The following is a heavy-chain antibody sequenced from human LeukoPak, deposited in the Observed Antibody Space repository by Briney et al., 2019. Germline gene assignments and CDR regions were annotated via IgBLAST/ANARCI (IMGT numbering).Heavy chain of an antibody. Sequence: GESLKISCKGSGYSFTSYWIGWVRQMPGKGLEWVGIIYPGDSDTRYSPSFQGQVTISADESISTAYLQWSSLKASDTAMYYCARRAYCGGTSCYYFDYWGQGTLVTVSS. CDR3: ARRAYCGGTSCYYFDY. D-gene: IGHD2-2*01. CDR2: IYPGDSDT. V-gene: IGHV5-51*01. CDR1: GYSFTSYW. J-gene: IGHJ4*02.